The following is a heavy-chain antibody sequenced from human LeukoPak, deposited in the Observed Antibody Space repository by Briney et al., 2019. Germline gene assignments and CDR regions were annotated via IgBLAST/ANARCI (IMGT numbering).Heavy chain of an antibody. D-gene: IGHD5-12*01. Sequence: PGGSLRLSCAASGFTFSSNAMSWVRQAPGKGLEWVSGISGSGGSTNYADSVKGRFTISRDNSKNTLYLQMNSLRAEDTAVYYCAKRRYSDYGDYYYMDVWGKGTTVTVSS. CDR2: ISGSGGST. CDR3: AKRRYSDYGDYYYMDV. J-gene: IGHJ6*03. CDR1: GFTFSSNA. V-gene: IGHV3-23*01.